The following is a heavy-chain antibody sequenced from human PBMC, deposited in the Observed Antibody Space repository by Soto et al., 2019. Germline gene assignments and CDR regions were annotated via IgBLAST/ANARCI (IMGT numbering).Heavy chain of an antibody. CDR1: GFSLSNARMG. Sequence: QVTLKESGPVLVKPTETLTLTCTVSGFSLSNARMGVSWIRQPPGKALEWLAHIFSNDEKSYSTSLKSRLTISKDTSKSQVVLTMTNMDPVDTATYYCARILRSTFYGMDVWSQGTTVTVSS. CDR3: ARILRSTFYGMDV. V-gene: IGHV2-26*01. J-gene: IGHJ6*02. D-gene: IGHD2-2*01. CDR2: IFSNDEK.